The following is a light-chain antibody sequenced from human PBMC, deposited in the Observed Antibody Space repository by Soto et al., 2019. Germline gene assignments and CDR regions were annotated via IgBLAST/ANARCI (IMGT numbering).Light chain of an antibody. V-gene: IGKV3-20*01. Sequence: EIVLTQSPGTLSLSPGERATLSCRASQSVSNNYLGWYQQKPGQAPRLLVYGASRRATGIPDRFSGSGSGTDFTLTISGLEAEDFAVYYGQLYGNSLPWTFGQGTKVEIK. CDR1: QSVSNNY. J-gene: IGKJ1*01. CDR2: GAS. CDR3: QLYGNSLPWT.